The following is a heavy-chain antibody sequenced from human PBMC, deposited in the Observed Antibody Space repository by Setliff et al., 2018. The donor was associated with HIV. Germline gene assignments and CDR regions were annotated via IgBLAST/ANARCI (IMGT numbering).Heavy chain of an antibody. CDR2: INPDSGGT. CDR3: TRGTAVADTNTQPFKY. D-gene: IGHD6-19*01. V-gene: IGHV1-2*06. CDR1: GHTFTDFY. J-gene: IGHJ4*02. Sequence: ASVKVSCKASGHTFTDFYVHWLRQAPGQGLEWMGRINPDSGGTNYAQKFQGRVTMTRDTSISTAYMNLSGLRSNDTAVYYCTRGTAVADTNTQPFKYWGQGALVTVSS.